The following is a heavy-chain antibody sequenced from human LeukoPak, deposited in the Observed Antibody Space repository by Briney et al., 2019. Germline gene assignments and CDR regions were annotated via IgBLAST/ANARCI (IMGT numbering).Heavy chain of an antibody. V-gene: IGHV3-48*03. J-gene: IGHJ4*02. Sequence: GGSLRLSCAASGFTFSSYEMNWVSQAPGKGLEWVSYISTSGNNRYYADSVKGRFSISRDNAKNSLYLQMNSLRVEDTAVYYCARELSGTTSYYFDYWGQGTLVTVSS. CDR1: GFTFSSYE. CDR3: ARELSGTTSYYFDY. D-gene: IGHD1-7*01. CDR2: ISTSGNNR.